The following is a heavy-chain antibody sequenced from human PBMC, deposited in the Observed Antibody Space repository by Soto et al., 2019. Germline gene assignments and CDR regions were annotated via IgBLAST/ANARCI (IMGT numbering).Heavy chain of an antibody. J-gene: IGHJ4*02. V-gene: IGHV3-73*01. CDR2: IRTKSNSYAT. CDR1: GFSFSYSG. Sequence: PGGSLRLSCAASGFSFSYSGIHWVRQASGKGLEWVGRIRTKSNSYATAYAASVKGRFTISRDDSKNTAYLQMNSLKKEDTALYYCTRLNFIVQPGINYWGQGTLVTVSS. CDR3: TRLNFIVQPGINY. D-gene: IGHD2-2*01.